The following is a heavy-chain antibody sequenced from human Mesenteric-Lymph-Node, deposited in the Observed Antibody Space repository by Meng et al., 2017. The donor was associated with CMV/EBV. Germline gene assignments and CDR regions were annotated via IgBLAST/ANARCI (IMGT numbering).Heavy chain of an antibody. CDR1: GDSISSFYY. CDR3: ARPFPSWQSPRLDPFGA. Sequence: QLREPGTGKWKPSENLSLTCTVSGDSISSFYYWGWIRQPPGRGLEWIGSVHYTGSTYYSPSLKSRVTVSVDTSKNQFSLRLTSVTAADTAVYYCARPFPSWQSPRLDPFGAWGQGTLVTVSS. V-gene: IGHV4-39*01. J-gene: IGHJ5*02. CDR2: VHYTGST. D-gene: IGHD6-19*01.